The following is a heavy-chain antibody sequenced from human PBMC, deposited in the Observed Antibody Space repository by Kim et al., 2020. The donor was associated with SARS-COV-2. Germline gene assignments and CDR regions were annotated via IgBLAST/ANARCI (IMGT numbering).Heavy chain of an antibody. CDR1: GGSISSSSYY. Sequence: SETLSLTCTVSGGSISSSSYYWGWIRQPPGKGLEWIGSIYYSGSTYYNPSLKSRVTISVDTSKNQFSLKLSSVTAADTAVYYCARDGGSSGYYSNWFDPWGQGTLVTVSS. CDR3: ARDGGSSGYYSNWFDP. V-gene: IGHV4-39*07. CDR2: IYYSGST. J-gene: IGHJ5*02. D-gene: IGHD3-22*01.